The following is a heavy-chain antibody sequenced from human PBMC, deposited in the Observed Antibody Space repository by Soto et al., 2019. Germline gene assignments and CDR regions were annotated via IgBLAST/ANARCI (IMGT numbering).Heavy chain of an antibody. J-gene: IGHJ5*01. Sequence: GESLKLSCKASGYTFTNYLINWVRQVPGKVLEWMGRIDPPVFYTNYSPSLEGHITISVDKATGTSYLFWSSLKASDTAIYYCTREGELPLNWFDPWGQGISVTVSS. CDR2: IDPPVFYT. CDR1: GYTFTNYL. D-gene: IGHD1-26*01. CDR3: TREGELPLNWFDP. V-gene: IGHV5-10-1*01.